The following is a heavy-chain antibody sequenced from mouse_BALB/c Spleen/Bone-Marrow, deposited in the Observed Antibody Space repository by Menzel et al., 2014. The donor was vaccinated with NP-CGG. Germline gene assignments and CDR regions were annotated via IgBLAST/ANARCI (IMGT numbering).Heavy chain of an antibody. V-gene: IGHV3-2*02. CDR2: ITYSDNT. J-gene: IGHJ4*01. Sequence: EVQLVESGPGLVKPSQSLSLTCTVTGYSIXSDYAWNWIRQFPGNKLEWMGYITYSDNTNYNPSLKSRISITRDASKNQFFLQLNSVTTEDTATYYCARSTMRGAMDYWGQGTSVTVSS. D-gene: IGHD2-4*01. CDR3: ARSTMRGAMDY. CDR1: GYSIXSDYA.